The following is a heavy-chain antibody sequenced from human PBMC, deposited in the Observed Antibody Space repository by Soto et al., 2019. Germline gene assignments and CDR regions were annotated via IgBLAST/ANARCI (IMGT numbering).Heavy chain of an antibody. CDR2: ISAYNGNT. J-gene: IGHJ4*02. CDR1: GYTFTNFG. D-gene: IGHD2-21*02. Sequence: QVHLVQSGAEVKKPGASVKVSCTASGYTFTNFGISWVRQAPGQGLVWMGWISAYNGNTNYAQKFQGRVTMTTDTPRRTAHMPLRGLRSKVRAVYYFARGGTAIEYWGQGTLVTVSS. V-gene: IGHV1-18*01. CDR3: ARGGTAIEY.